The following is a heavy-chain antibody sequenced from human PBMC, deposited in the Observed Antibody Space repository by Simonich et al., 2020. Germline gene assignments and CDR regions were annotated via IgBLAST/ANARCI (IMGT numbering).Heavy chain of an antibody. CDR3: ARDSSYYAFDI. Sequence: EVQLVESGGGLVQPGGSLRLSCAASGFTFNSYSMNWVRQAPGKGLEWVSYISSSSSTIYYADTVKGRFTISRDNAKNSLYLQMNSLRAEDTAVYYCARDSSYYAFDIWGQGTMVTVSS. V-gene: IGHV3-48*01. CDR1: GFTFNSYS. J-gene: IGHJ3*02. D-gene: IGHD5-12*01. CDR2: ISSSSSTI.